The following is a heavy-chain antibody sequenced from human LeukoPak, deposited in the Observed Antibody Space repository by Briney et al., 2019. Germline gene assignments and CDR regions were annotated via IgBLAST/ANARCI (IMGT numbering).Heavy chain of an antibody. D-gene: IGHD2-2*01. Sequence: GGSLRLSCAASGFTFSIYWMSWVCQAPGKGLEWVANIKQDGSERYYVDSVKGRFTLSRDNAKNSLYLQMNSLRAEDTAVYYCARGYCSTTTCRNYFEYWGQGTLVTVSS. CDR1: GFTFSIYW. V-gene: IGHV3-7*03. J-gene: IGHJ4*02. CDR3: ARGYCSTTTCRNYFEY. CDR2: IKQDGSER.